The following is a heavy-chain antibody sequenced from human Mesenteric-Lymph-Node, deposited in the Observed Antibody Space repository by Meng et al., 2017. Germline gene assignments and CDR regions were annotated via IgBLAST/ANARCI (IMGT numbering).Heavy chain of an antibody. CDR1: VGSITSTSSY. Sequence: SGPGLVKPPGTLPPHCTISVGSITSTSSYWGWVRQPPGKGLEWIGSIYYRGSTNYNPSLKSRISMSVDMSKNQFSLKVNSVTAADTAIYYCVISSHNWGQGTLVTVSS. D-gene: IGHD3-3*02. CDR3: VISSHN. CDR2: IYYRGST. V-gene: IGHV4-39*07. J-gene: IGHJ4*02.